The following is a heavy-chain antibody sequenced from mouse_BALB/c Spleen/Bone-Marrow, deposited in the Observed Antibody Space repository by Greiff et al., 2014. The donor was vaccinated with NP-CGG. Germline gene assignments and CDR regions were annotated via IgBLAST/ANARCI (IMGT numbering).Heavy chain of an antibody. CDR2: IDPANGNT. CDR1: GFNIEDTY. J-gene: IGHJ3*01. Sequence: EVKLQESGAELVKPGASVKLSCTASGFNIEDTYMHWVKQRPEQGLEWIGRIDPANGNTKYDPKFQGKATITADTSSNTAYLQLSSLTSEDTAVYYCASYYYGSSGFAYWGQGTLVTVSA. V-gene: IGHV14-3*02. D-gene: IGHD1-1*01. CDR3: ASYYYGSSGFAY.